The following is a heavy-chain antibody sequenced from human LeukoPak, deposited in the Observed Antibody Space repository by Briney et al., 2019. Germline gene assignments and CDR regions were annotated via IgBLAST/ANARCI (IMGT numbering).Heavy chain of an antibody. V-gene: IGHV4-59*01. CDR2: IYYRGST. CDR1: GGSISSYY. J-gene: IGHJ4*02. CDR3: ATAGTAAIPGYYFDY. D-gene: IGHD6-13*01. Sequence: PSETLSLTCTVSGGSISSYYWSWIRQPPGEGLEWIGYIYYRGSTNYNPSLKSRVTISVDTSKNQFSLKLSSVTASDTAVYYCATAGTAAIPGYYFDYWGQGTLVTVSS.